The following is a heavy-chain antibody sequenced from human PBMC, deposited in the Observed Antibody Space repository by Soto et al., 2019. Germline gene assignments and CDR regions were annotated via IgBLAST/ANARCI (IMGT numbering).Heavy chain of an antibody. CDR2: IMPIFRTP. CDR1: GGTFSNSA. J-gene: IGHJ6*02. Sequence: QVQLEQSGAEVKKPGSSVKVSCKASGGTFSNSAISWVRQVPGQGLEWMGGIMPIFRTPDYAQKFQGRVTVTADESTGTAYMELSGLRSDDTAVYYCARDKARLQLGGNYYYILDVWGQGTTVTVSS. D-gene: IGHD5-12*01. V-gene: IGHV1-69*12. CDR3: ARDKARLQLGGNYYYILDV.